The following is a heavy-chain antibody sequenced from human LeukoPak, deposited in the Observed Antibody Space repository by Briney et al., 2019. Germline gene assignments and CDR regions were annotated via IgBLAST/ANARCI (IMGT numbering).Heavy chain of an antibody. CDR3: ARDRHTTTWYYGMAV. CDR1: GFTFDDYA. V-gene: IGHV3-9*01. J-gene: IGHJ6*02. CDR2: ISWNSGTI. D-gene: IGHD3-16*02. Sequence: GGSLRLSCAASGFTFDDYAMHWVRQAPGKGLEWVSGISWNSGTIGYADSVKGRFTISRDNAKNSLYLQMNSLRAEDTALYYCARDRHTTTWYYGMAVWGQGTTVTVPS.